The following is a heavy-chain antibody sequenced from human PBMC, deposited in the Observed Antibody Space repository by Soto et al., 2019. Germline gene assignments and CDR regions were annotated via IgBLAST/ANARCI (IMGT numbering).Heavy chain of an antibody. CDR3: ARASIHGSSWYFWFDP. J-gene: IGHJ5*01. CDR1: GGTFSRYA. Sequence: QVQLVQSGAEVRKPGSSVKVSCKASGGTFSRYAINWVHQAPGQGLEWMGGIIPMFGTTNYAQKFKGRVTITADESTSTVYMELNTLRSEDAAVYYCARASIHGSSWYFWFDPWGQGTLVTVSS. CDR2: IIPMFGTT. V-gene: IGHV1-69*01. D-gene: IGHD6-13*01.